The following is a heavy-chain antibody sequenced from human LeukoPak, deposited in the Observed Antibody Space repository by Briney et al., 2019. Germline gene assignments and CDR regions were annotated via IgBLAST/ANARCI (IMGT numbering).Heavy chain of an antibody. CDR3: ARDRYYYGMDV. Sequence: PGGSLRLSCAASGFTFSSYSMNWVRQAPGKGLEWVSSISSSSSYIYHADSVKGRFTISRDNAKNSLYLQMNSLRAEDTAVYYCARDRYYYGMDVWGQGTTVTVSS. J-gene: IGHJ6*02. CDR2: ISSSSSYI. CDR1: GFTFSSYS. V-gene: IGHV3-21*01.